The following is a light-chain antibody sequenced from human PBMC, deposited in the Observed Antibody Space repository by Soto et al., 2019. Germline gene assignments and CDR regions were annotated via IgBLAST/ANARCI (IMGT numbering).Light chain of an antibody. CDR3: QQSYSAPRT. V-gene: IGKV1-39*01. J-gene: IGKJ1*01. CDR1: QSISSY. CDR2: AAS. Sequence: DIQMTQSPSSLSASVGDRVTITCRAIQSISSYLNWYQQKPGKAPKLLIYAASSLQSGVPSTFSGSGSGTDFTLTISSLQPEDFATYYCQQSYSAPRTFGQGTKADIK.